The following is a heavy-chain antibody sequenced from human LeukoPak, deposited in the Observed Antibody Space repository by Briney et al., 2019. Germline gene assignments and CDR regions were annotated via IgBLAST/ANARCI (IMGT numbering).Heavy chain of an antibody. CDR2: ISSSSSYI. CDR1: GFTFSSYS. CDR3: ARKPSSSWYRFDY. V-gene: IGHV3-21*01. Sequence: PGGSLRLSCAASGFTFSSYSMNWVRQAPGKGLEWVSSISSSSSYIYYADSVKGRFTISRDNAKNSLYLQMNSLRAEDTAVYYCARKPSSSWYRFDYWGQGTLVTVSS. J-gene: IGHJ4*02. D-gene: IGHD6-13*01.